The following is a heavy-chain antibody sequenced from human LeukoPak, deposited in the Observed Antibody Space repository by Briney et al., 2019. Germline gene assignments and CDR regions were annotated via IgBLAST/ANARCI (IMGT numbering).Heavy chain of an antibody. CDR1: GGSISSYY. CDR2: IYYSGST. Sequence: IPSETLSLTCTVSGGSISSYYWSWIRQPPGKGLEWIGYIYYSGSTNYNPSLKSRVTISVDTSKNQFSLKLSSVTAADTAVYYCARRLDGTTYEDNWFDPWGQGTLVTVSS. J-gene: IGHJ5*02. D-gene: IGHD1-1*01. CDR3: ARRLDGTTYEDNWFDP. V-gene: IGHV4-59*01.